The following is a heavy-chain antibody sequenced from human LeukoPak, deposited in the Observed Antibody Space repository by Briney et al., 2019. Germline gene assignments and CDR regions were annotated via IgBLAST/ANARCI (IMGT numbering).Heavy chain of an antibody. CDR3: ARLRPDDYLDN. CDR2: IYYSGTT. Sequence: SETLSLTCSVSGGSFSNYYWSWIRQPPGKGLEWVGFIYYSGTTDYNPSLKSRVTISVDTSKNQFSLRLSSVTAADTAVYYCARLRPDDYLDNWGQGTLVTVSS. CDR1: GGSFSNYY. V-gene: IGHV4-59*12. J-gene: IGHJ4*02.